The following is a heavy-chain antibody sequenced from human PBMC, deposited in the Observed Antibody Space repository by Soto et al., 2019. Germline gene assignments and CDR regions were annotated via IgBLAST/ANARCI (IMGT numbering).Heavy chain of an antibody. D-gene: IGHD3-10*01. CDR2: INHSGST. CDR3: ARGRHGSWSYRFYYYYYYMDV. Sequence: SETLSLTCAVYGGSFSGYYWNWIRQPPGKGLEWIGEINHSGSTNYNPSLKSRITISVDTSKNQFSLKLSSVTAADTAVYYCARGRHGSWSYRFYYYYYYMDVWGKGTTVTVSS. CDR1: GGSFSGYY. J-gene: IGHJ6*03. V-gene: IGHV4-34*01.